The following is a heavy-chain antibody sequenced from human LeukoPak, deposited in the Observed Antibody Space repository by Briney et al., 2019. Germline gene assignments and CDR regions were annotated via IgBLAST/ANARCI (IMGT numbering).Heavy chain of an antibody. CDR1: GFTFSSYS. CDR3: ARDSRRIVNYDSSGYYYSHAFDI. CDR2: ISSSSSYI. Sequence: GGSLRLSCAASGFTFSSYSMNWVRQAPGKGLEWVSSISSSSSYIYYADSVKGRFTISRDNAKNSLYLQMNSLRAEDTAVYYCARDSRRIVNYDSSGYYYSHAFDIWGQGTMVTVSS. V-gene: IGHV3-21*01. J-gene: IGHJ3*02. D-gene: IGHD3-22*01.